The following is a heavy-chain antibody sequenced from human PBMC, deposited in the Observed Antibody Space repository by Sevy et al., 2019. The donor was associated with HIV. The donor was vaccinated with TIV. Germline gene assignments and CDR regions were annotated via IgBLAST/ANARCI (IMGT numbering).Heavy chain of an antibody. V-gene: IGHV3-7*03. CDR2: IKQDGSEK. Sequence: GGSLRLSCAASGFTFSSYWMSWVRQAPVKGLEWVASIKQDGSEKYYVDSVKGRFTISRDNAKNSLYLQMNSLRTEATAVYYCARAADTAMVGPGAFDIWGQGTMVTVSS. CDR1: GFTFSSYW. J-gene: IGHJ3*02. CDR3: ARAADTAMVGPGAFDI. D-gene: IGHD5-18*01.